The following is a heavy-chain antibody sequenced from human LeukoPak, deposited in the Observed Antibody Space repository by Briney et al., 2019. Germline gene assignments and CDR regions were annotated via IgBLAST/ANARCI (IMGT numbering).Heavy chain of an antibody. D-gene: IGHD1-26*01. CDR3: ARGPSWELPGRYSDY. J-gene: IGHJ4*02. CDR2: INHSGST. Sequence: PSETLSLTCAVYGGSFSGYYWSWIRQPPGKGLEWIGEINHSGSTNYNPSLKSRVTISVDTSKNQFSLKLSSVTAADTAVYYCARGPSWELPGRYSDYWGQGTLVTVSS. V-gene: IGHV4-34*01. CDR1: GGSFSGYY.